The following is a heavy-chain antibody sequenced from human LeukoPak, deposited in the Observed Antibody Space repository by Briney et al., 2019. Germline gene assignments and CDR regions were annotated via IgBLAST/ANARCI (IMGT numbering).Heavy chain of an antibody. J-gene: IGHJ4*02. CDR1: GFTFSSYW. D-gene: IGHD6-19*01. V-gene: IGHV3-7*01. CDR3: ARAFGGWSDY. Sequence: GGSLRLSGAASGFTFSSYWMSWDRQAPGKGLEWVANIKQDGSEKYYVDSVKGRFTISRDNAKNSLYLQINSLRAEDTAVYYCARAFGGWSDYWGQGTLVTVSS. CDR2: IKQDGSEK.